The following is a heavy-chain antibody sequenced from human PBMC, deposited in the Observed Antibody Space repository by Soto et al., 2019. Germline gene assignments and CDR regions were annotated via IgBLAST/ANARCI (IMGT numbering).Heavy chain of an antibody. D-gene: IGHD6-19*01. Sequence: EVQLVESGGGLVKPGGSLRLSCAASGFTFSSYSMNWVRQAPGKGLEWVSSISSSSSYIYYADSVKGRFTISRDNAKNSVYLQMNSLRAEDTAVYYCGWAGPPDFDYWGQGTLVTVSS. CDR3: GWAGPPDFDY. V-gene: IGHV3-21*01. CDR1: GFTFSSYS. CDR2: ISSSSSYI. J-gene: IGHJ4*02.